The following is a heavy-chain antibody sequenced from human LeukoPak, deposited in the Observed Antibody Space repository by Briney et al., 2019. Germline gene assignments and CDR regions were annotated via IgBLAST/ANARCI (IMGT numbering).Heavy chain of an antibody. CDR2: ISSSSSYI. Sequence: GGSLRLSCAASGFTFSSYSMTWVRQAPGKGLEWVSSISSSSSYIYYADSVKGRFTISRDNAKNSLYLQMNSLRAEDTAVYYCARDVAARGDYWGQGTLVTVSS. CDR1: GFTFSSYS. J-gene: IGHJ4*02. CDR3: ARDVAARGDY. V-gene: IGHV3-21*01. D-gene: IGHD6-6*01.